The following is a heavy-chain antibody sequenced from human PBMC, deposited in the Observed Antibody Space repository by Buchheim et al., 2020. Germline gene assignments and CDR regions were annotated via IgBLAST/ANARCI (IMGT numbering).Heavy chain of an antibody. CDR1: GYTFTGYY. CDR3: ARDWDSSSWYRNYYYYGMDV. Sequence: QVQLVQSGAEVKKPGASVKVSCKASGYTFTGYYMHWVRQAPGQGLEWMRRINPNSGGTNYAQKFQGRVTMTRDTSISTAYMELSRLRSDDTAVYYCARDWDSSSWYRNYYYYGMDVWGQGTT. J-gene: IGHJ6*02. D-gene: IGHD6-13*01. V-gene: IGHV1-2*06. CDR2: INPNSGGT.